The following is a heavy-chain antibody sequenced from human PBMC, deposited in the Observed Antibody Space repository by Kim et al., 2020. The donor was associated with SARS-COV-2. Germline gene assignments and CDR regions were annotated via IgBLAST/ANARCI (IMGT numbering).Heavy chain of an antibody. Sequence: GGSLRLSCAASGFAFTAYAMTWVRQAPGMGLEWVSTISGHGDTIYYGDSVRGRFTVSRDNPKNTVSLLMNSLTNEDTAVYYCARSPVTTGLYIDYWGRGTLVTVSS. D-gene: IGHD4-17*01. CDR1: GFAFTAYA. CDR3: ARSPVTTGLYIDY. J-gene: IGHJ4*02. CDR2: ISGHGDTI. V-gene: IGHV3-23*01.